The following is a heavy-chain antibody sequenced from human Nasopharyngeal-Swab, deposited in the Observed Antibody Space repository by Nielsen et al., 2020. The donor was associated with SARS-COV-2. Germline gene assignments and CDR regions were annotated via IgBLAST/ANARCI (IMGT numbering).Heavy chain of an antibody. CDR1: GYTFNNYY. Sequence: ASVKVSCKASGYTFNNYYIHWVRQAPGQGLEWMGMINPGSGGTTYAQKFQGRVTMTRDTSTSTVFMDLSSLRSEDTAVYYCASPTYCSSTRCSYGIDVWGQGTTVTVSS. V-gene: IGHV1-46*02. D-gene: IGHD2-2*01. CDR3: ASPTYCSSTRCSYGIDV. J-gene: IGHJ6*02. CDR2: INPGSGGT.